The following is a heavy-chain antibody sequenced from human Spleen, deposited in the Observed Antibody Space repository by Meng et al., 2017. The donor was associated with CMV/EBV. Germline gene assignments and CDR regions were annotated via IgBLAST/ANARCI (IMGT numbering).Heavy chain of an antibody. D-gene: IGHD5-24*01. J-gene: IGHJ4*02. Sequence: GGSLRLSCGASGFTFSNFEMKWVRQAPGKGLEWVSYISRGGSTMYYADSVEGRFIISRDNAKNSLYLQMNSLRAEDTAVYYCAKEMATIGAFDYWGQGTLVTVSS. CDR1: GFTFSNFE. V-gene: IGHV3-48*03. CDR2: ISRGGSTM. CDR3: AKEMATIGAFDY.